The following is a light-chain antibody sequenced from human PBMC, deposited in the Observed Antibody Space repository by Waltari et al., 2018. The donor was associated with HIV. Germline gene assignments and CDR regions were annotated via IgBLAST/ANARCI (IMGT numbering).Light chain of an antibody. CDR2: WAS. Sequence: IVMTQTPKSLVVSLCERATLTCKSSPSVLYSSNYKNYLSWYQQKPGQGPKLLIYWASTRESGVPDRFSGSGSGTDFTLTISDLQAEDVAVYYCQQYYSRPPTFGGGTKVEIK. CDR1: PSVLYSSNYKNY. J-gene: IGKJ4*01. CDR3: QQYYSRPPT. V-gene: IGKV4-1*01.